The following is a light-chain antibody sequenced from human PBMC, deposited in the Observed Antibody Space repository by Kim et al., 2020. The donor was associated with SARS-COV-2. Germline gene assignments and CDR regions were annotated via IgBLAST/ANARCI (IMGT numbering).Light chain of an antibody. J-gene: IGKJ4*01. Sequence: DIQMTQSPSTLSASVGDRVTITCRASQRIGSWFAWYQQEPGKAPYLLIYKASSLESGVPSRFSGSGSGTEFTLTISSLQPGDSASYYCQQYSNYPLTFGGGTRVEIK. CDR1: QRIGSW. CDR2: KAS. V-gene: IGKV1-5*03. CDR3: QQYSNYPLT.